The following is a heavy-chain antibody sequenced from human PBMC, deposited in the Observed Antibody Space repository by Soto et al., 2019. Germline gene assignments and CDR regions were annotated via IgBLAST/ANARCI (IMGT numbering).Heavy chain of an antibody. CDR1: GFTFSSYW. CDR3: AGIPIFGVVRYGMDV. J-gene: IGHJ6*02. V-gene: IGHV3-74*01. CDR2: INSDGSST. D-gene: IGHD3-3*01. Sequence: GGSLRLSCAASGFTFSSYWMHWVRQAPGKGLVWVSRINSDGSSTSYADSVKGRFTISRDNAKNTLYLQMNSLRAEDTAVYYCAGIPIFGVVRYGMDVWGQGTTVTVSS.